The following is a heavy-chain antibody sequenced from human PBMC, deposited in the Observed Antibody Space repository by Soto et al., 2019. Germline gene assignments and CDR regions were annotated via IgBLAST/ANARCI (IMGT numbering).Heavy chain of an antibody. CDR3: ARAGPSSTVYALIVHWFDP. V-gene: IGHV1-2*02. Sequence: QVQLVQSGAEVKKPGASVKVSCKASGYTFTAYYMHWLRQAPGQGLEWMGWINPNSGGTNYAQRFQGRVTVTNDTSISTTYMELSSLGSDDTAVYYCARAGPSSTVYALIVHWFDPWGQGTLVTVSS. CDR2: INPNSGGT. CDR1: GYTFTAYY. D-gene: IGHD2-8*01. J-gene: IGHJ5*02.